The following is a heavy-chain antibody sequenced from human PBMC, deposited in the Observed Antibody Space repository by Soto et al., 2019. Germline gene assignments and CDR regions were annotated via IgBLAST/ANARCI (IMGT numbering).Heavy chain of an antibody. Sequence: PSETLSLTCTVSGGSISSYYWSWIRQPPGKGLEWIGYIYYSGSTNYNPSLKSRVTISVDTSKNQFSLKLSSVTAADTAVYYCARGGDNNKYYFDYWGQGTLVTVSS. J-gene: IGHJ4*02. CDR1: GGSISSYY. D-gene: IGHD2-21*02. CDR2: IYYSGST. CDR3: ARGGDNNKYYFDY. V-gene: IGHV4-59*08.